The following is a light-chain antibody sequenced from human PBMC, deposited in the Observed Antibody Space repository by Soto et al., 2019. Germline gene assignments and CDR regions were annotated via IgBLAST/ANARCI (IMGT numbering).Light chain of an antibody. Sequence: EIVMTQSPATLSVSPGERATLSCRASQSVSSSLAWYQQKPGQAPRLLIYGASTRATGIPARFSGSGSGTEFTLTISSLQSEDFAVYYCQQYNNWPPRGTFGQGTKVEIK. CDR2: GAS. CDR1: QSVSSS. V-gene: IGKV3-15*01. CDR3: QQYNNWPPRGT. J-gene: IGKJ1*01.